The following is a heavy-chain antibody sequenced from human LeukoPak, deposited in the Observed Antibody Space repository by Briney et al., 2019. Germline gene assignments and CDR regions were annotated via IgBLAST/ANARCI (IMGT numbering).Heavy chain of an antibody. CDR2: ISSSGSTI. V-gene: IGHV3-48*03. Sequence: PGGSLRLSCAASGFTFSSCEMNWVRQAPGKGLEWVSYISSSGSTIYYADSVKGRFTISRDNAKNSLYLQMNSLRAEDTAVYYCATYFQLDKPDCWGQGTLVTVSS. CDR3: ATYFQLDKPDC. CDR1: GFTFSSCE. J-gene: IGHJ4*02. D-gene: IGHD1-1*01.